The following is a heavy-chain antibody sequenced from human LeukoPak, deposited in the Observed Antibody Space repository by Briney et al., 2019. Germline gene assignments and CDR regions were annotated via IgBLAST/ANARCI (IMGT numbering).Heavy chain of an antibody. CDR3: ARGRYCSSTSCFDFDY. CDR1: GFTFSSYS. J-gene: IGHJ4*02. CDR2: ISSSSSYI. V-gene: IGHV3-21*01. Sequence: GGSLRLSCAASGFTFSSYSINWVRQAPGKGLEWVSSISSSSSYIYYADSVKGRFTISRDNAKNSLYLQMNSLRAEDTAVYYCARGRYCSSTSCFDFDYWGQGTLVTVSS. D-gene: IGHD2-2*01.